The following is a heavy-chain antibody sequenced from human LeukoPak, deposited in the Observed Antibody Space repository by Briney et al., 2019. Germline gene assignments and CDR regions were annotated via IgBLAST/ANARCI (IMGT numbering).Heavy chain of an antibody. CDR3: ARSSVAGWFDP. D-gene: IGHD6-19*01. J-gene: IGHJ5*02. CDR1: GDSVSSNSAA. Sequence: SQTLSLTCAISGDSVSSNSAAWNRMRQSPSRGREWLGRTYYRSKWYNDYAVSVKSRITINPDTSKNQFSLQLNSVTPEDTAVYYCARSSVAGWFDPWGQGTLVTVSS. CDR2: TYYRSKWYN. V-gene: IGHV6-1*01.